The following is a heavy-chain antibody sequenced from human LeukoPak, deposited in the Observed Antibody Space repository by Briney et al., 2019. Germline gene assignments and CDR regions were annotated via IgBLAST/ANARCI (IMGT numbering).Heavy chain of an antibody. CDR3: ARRGTIAVPVFWFDP. CDR1: GFTFSIYG. V-gene: IGHV3-7*01. D-gene: IGHD6-19*01. J-gene: IGHJ5*02. Sequence: GGSLRLSCAASGFTFSIYGMGWVRQAPGKGLEWVANIKQDGSEKYYLDSLEGRFTISRDNAKNSVYLQINRLRAEDSAVYYCARRGTIAVPVFWFDPWGQGTLVIVSS. CDR2: IKQDGSEK.